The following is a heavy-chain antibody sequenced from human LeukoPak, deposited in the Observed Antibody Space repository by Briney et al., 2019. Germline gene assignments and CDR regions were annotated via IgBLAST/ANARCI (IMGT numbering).Heavy chain of an antibody. CDR3: ASTEYYYFDY. V-gene: IGHV4-39*01. CDR2: IYYSGST. CDR1: GGSISSSSYY. Sequence: SETLSLTCTVSGGSISSSSYYWGWIRQPPGKGLEWIGSIYYSGSTYYNPSLESRVTISVDTSKNQFSLKLSSVTAADTAVYYCASTEYYYFDYWGQGTLVTVSS. D-gene: IGHD2/OR15-2a*01. J-gene: IGHJ4*02.